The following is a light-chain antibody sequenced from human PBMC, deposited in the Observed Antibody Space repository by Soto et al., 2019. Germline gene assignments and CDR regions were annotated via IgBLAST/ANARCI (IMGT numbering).Light chain of an antibody. CDR2: QDS. V-gene: IGLV3-1*01. CDR1: KLGDKY. CDR3: QAWDSSTGV. Sequence: SYDLTQPPSVSVSPGQTASITCSGDKLGDKYACWYQQKPGQSPVLVIYQDSKRPSGIPERFSGSNSGNTATLTISGTQAXDXXDYYCQAWDSSTGVFGTGTKLTVL. J-gene: IGLJ1*01.